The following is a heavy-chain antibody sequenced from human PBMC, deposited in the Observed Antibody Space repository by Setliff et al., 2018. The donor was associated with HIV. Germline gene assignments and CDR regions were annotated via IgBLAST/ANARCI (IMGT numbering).Heavy chain of an antibody. Sequence: ASETLSLTCAVYGGSFSSYYWSWIRQPPGKGLEWIGEINHSGSTNYNPSLKSRVTISVDTSKNQFSLKLRSVTAADRAVYYRARVPGCSSGTSYMDVWGKGTTVTVSS. V-gene: IGHV4-34*01. D-gene: IGHD6-19*01. J-gene: IGHJ6*03. CDR2: INHSGST. CDR3: ARVPGCSSGTSYMDV. CDR1: GGSFSSYY.